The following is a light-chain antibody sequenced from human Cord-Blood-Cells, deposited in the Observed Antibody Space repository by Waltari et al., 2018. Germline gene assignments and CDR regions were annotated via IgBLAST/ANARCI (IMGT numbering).Light chain of an antibody. CDR2: EGS. CDR1: SSDVGSYNV. J-gene: IGLJ2*01. CDR3: CSYAGSSTLV. Sequence: SAFTQPASVSGSPGHSITISCTDTSSDVGSYNVVSWYQQHPGKAPKLMIYEGSKRPSGVSNRFSGSKSGNTASLTISGLQAEDEADYYCCSYAGSSTLVFGGGTKLTVL. V-gene: IGLV2-23*01.